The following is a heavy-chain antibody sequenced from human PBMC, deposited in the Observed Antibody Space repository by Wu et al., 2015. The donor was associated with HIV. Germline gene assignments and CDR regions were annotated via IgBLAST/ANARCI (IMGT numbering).Heavy chain of an antibody. J-gene: IGHJ5*02. CDR2: MNPKSGST. D-gene: IGHD6-13*01. V-gene: IGHV1-8*01. CDR1: GYTFSIFN. Sequence: QVQLLQSGAEVRKPGASVKVSCKVSGYTFSIFNINWVRQVSGLGLEWMGWMNPKSGSTGYSQKFQGRVTMTRDTSISTAYMELSRLTSDDTAVYYCARDSSSSWNAPNNWFDPSGPREPVGHRLL. CDR3: ARDSSSSWNAPNNWFDP.